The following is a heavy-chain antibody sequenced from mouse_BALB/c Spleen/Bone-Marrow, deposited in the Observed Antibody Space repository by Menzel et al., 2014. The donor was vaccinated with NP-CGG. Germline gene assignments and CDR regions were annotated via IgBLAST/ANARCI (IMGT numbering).Heavy chain of an antibody. J-gene: IGHJ3*01. CDR3: ARGGGAYYGNYWFAY. CDR1: GFTFSSYG. D-gene: IGHD2-10*01. CDR2: ISSGGSYT. V-gene: IGHV5-6*01. Sequence: EVQVVESGGDLVKPGGSLKLSCAASGFTFSSYGMSWVRQTPDKRLEWVATISSGGSYTYYPDSVKGRFTISRDNAKNPLYLQMSSLKSEDTAMYYCARGGGAYYGNYWFAYWGQGTLVTVSA.